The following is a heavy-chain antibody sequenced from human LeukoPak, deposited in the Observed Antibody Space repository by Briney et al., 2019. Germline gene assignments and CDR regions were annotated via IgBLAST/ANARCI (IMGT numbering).Heavy chain of an antibody. Sequence: PSETLSLTCTVSGYSISSGYYWGWIRQPPGKGLEWIGSIYHSGSTYYNPSLKSRVTISVDTSKNQFSLKLSSVTAADTAVYYCARVSGYPYYYYYYHMDVWGKGTTVTVSS. D-gene: IGHD3-22*01. CDR2: IYHSGST. CDR1: GYSISSGYY. CDR3: ARVSGYPYYYYYYHMDV. J-gene: IGHJ6*03. V-gene: IGHV4-38-2*02.